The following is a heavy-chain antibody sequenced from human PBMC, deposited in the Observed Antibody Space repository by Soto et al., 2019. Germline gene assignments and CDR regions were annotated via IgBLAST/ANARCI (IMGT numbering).Heavy chain of an antibody. Sequence: GESLRISCQGSGYSFTSYWIDWVSQMPGKGLEWMGIIYPGDSDTRYSPSFQGQVTISADKSISTAYLQWSSLKASDTAMYYCARRVDCSSTSCYGGDYYYYSMDVWGKGTTVTVSS. CDR1: GYSFTSYW. D-gene: IGHD2-2*01. CDR3: ARRVDCSSTSCYGGDYYYYSMDV. V-gene: IGHV5-51*01. J-gene: IGHJ6*03. CDR2: IYPGDSDT.